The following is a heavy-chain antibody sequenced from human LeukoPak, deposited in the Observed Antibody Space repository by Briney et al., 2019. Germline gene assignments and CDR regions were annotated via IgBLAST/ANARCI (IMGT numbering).Heavy chain of an antibody. D-gene: IGHD3-16*01. CDR3: ARAGVTYYDYVWGSSPGAYFDY. CDR2: IIPIFGTT. Sequence: SVKVSCKASGGTFSNYAINWVRQAPGQGLEWMGGIIPIFGTTNYAQKFQGRVTITTDESTSTAYMELCSLRSEDTAVYYCARAGVTYYDYVWGSSPGAYFDYWGQGTLVTVSS. CDR1: GGTFSNYA. J-gene: IGHJ4*02. V-gene: IGHV1-69*05.